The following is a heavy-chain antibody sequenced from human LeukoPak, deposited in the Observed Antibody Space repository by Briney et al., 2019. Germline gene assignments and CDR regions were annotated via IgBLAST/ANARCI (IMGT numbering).Heavy chain of an antibody. CDR3: AKGFPVLFYGIDY. V-gene: IGHV3-43*01. CDR2: ISWDGGST. Sequence: PGGSLRPSCAASGFTFDDYTMHWVRQAPGKGLEWVSLISWDGGSTYYADSVKGQFTISRDNSKNSLYLQMNSLRTEDTALYYCAKGFPVLFYGIDYWGQGTLVTVSS. D-gene: IGHD1-26*01. CDR1: GFTFDDYT. J-gene: IGHJ4*02.